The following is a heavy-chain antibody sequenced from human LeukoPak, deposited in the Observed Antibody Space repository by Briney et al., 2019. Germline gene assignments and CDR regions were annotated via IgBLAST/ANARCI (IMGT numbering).Heavy chain of an antibody. CDR3: ASVKYYDSSGRVDY. V-gene: IGHV4-38-2*02. Sequence: PSETLSLTCTVSGYSISSGYYWGWIRQPPGKGLEWIGSIYHSGSTYYNPSLKSRVTISVDTSKNQFSLKLSSVTAADTAVYYCASVKYYDSSGRVDYWGQGTLVTVSS. D-gene: IGHD3-22*01. CDR1: GYSISSGYY. CDR2: IYHSGST. J-gene: IGHJ4*02.